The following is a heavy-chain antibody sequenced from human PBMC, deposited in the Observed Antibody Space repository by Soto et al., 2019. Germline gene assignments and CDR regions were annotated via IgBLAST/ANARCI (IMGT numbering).Heavy chain of an antibody. Sequence: GGSLRLSCAAAGFTFRSYSMNWVRQAPGKGLEWVSYISSSNRTINYADSVKGRFIISRDNAKNPLYLQMHSLRDEDTAVYYCAREGWPLLQTGMDVWGQGTTVTVSS. CDR1: GFTFRSYS. V-gene: IGHV3-48*02. CDR3: AREGWPLLQTGMDV. CDR2: ISSSNRTI. J-gene: IGHJ6*02. D-gene: IGHD2-15*01.